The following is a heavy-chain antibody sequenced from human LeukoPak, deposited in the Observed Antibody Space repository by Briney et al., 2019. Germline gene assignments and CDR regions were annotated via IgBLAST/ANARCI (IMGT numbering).Heavy chain of an antibody. CDR3: ARDSQSNDYVWGSYRQGAFDL. Sequence: SQTLSLTCTVSGGSISSGDYYWSWIRQPPGKSLEWIGYIYYSGSTYYNPSLKSRVTISVDTSKNQFSLKLSSVTAADTAVYYCARDSQSNDYVWGSYRQGAFDLWGQGTMVTVYS. J-gene: IGHJ3*01. CDR2: IYYSGST. D-gene: IGHD3-16*02. CDR1: GGSISSGDYY. V-gene: IGHV4-30-4*08.